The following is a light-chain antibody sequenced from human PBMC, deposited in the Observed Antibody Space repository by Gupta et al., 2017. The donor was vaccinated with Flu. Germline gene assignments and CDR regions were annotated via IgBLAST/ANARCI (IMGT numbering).Light chain of an antibody. CDR1: QSISSY. J-gene: IGKJ4*01. CDR2: AAS. Sequence: DIQMSPSPPSLSASVGDRVTVTCRASQSISSYLDWYQQKPGKAPKLLIYAASSWQRGVTSRFSSSGSGTGFSLTISSRQLEAFSAEYCQRKYSNPPIAFGRGTKVEIK. V-gene: IGKV1-39*01. CDR3: QRKYSNPPIA.